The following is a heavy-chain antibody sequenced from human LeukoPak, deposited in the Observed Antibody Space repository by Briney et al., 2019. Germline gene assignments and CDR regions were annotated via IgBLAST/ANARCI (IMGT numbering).Heavy chain of an antibody. Sequence: ASVKVSCTASGYTFTSYGFSWVRQAPGQGLEWMGWISAYNGNTNYAQKLQGRITMTTDTSTSTAYMELRSLRSDDTAVYYCASSKNYYDSRGLDYWGQGTLVTVSS. CDR2: ISAYNGNT. J-gene: IGHJ4*02. CDR3: ASSKNYYDSRGLDY. V-gene: IGHV1-18*01. D-gene: IGHD3-22*01. CDR1: GYTFTSYG.